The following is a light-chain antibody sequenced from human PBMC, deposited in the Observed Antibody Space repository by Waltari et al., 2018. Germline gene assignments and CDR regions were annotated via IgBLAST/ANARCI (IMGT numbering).Light chain of an antibody. CDR2: RND. J-gene: IGLJ3*02. CDR1: SPNPGNHG. CDR3: ASWDDSLNGHWV. V-gene: IGLV1-44*01. Sequence: QSVLTQPPSASGTPGQRVTISCSGTSPNPGNHGVNWYQQVPGTAPKLLIYRNDLRPSGVPDRFSASKSGTSASLAISGLQSEDEAEYYCASWDDSLNGHWVFGGGTKVTVL.